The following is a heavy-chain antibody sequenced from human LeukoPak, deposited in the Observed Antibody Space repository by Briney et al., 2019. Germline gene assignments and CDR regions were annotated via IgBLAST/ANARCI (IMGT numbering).Heavy chain of an antibody. D-gene: IGHD2-2*01. V-gene: IGHV6-1*01. J-gene: IGHJ4*02. Sequence: SQTLSLTCAISGDSFSSNSAAWHWIRQSPSRGLEWLGRTYYRSKWYNDYAIFVKSRITINPDTSKNQFSLQLNSVTPEDTAVYFCARGSSAMFDYWGQGTLVTVSS. CDR2: TYYRSKWYN. CDR3: ARGSSAMFDY. CDR1: GDSFSSNSAA.